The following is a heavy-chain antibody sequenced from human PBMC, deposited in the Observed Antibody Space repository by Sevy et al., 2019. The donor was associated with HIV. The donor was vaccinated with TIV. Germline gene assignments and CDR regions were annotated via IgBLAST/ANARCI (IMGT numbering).Heavy chain of an antibody. D-gene: IGHD6-13*01. CDR2: INPNSGGT. CDR3: ARDSGIYSSSWYLDY. CDR1: GYTFTGYY. Sequence: ASVKVSCKASGYTFTGYYMHWVRQAPGQGLEWMGRINPNSGGTNYAQKFQGRVTMTRDTPISTAYMELSRLRSDDTAVYYCARDSGIYSSSWYLDYWGQGTLVTVSS. V-gene: IGHV1-2*06. J-gene: IGHJ4*02.